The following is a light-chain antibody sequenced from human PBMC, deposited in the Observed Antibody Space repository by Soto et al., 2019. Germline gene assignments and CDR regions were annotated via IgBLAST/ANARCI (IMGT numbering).Light chain of an antibody. CDR3: CSYAGSYSYV. V-gene: IGLV1-44*01. CDR2: NIN. J-gene: IGLJ1*01. Sequence: QSVLTQPPSASGTPGQRVTISCPGSSSNIGRNPVSWYQQLPGTAPKLLIYNINQRPSGVPDRFSGSKSGNTASLTISGLQAEDEADYYCCSYAGSYSYVFGTGTKVTVL. CDR1: SSNIGRNP.